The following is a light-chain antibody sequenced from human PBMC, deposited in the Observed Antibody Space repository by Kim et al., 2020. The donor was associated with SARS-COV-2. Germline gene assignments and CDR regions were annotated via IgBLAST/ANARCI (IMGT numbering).Light chain of an antibody. CDR2: QDS. CDR3: QAWDSSTVV. Sequence: SVSPGQTASITCSGDKLGDKYTCWYQQRPGQSPVLVIYQDSKRPSGIPELFSGSNSGNTATLTISGTQAMDEADYYCQAWDSSTVVFGGGTQLTVL. V-gene: IGLV3-1*01. CDR1: KLGDKY. J-gene: IGLJ2*01.